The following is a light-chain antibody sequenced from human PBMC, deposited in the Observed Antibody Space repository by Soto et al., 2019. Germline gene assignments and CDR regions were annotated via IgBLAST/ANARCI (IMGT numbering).Light chain of an antibody. J-gene: IGLJ1*01. CDR1: SSDVGGYNY. CDR2: DVS. V-gene: IGLV2-14*01. Sequence: QSALTQAASVSGSPGQSITISCTGTSSDVGGYNYVSWYQQYPGKAPKLMIYDVSNRPSGVSNRFSGSKSGNTAFLTISGLQAEDEADYSCSSYTSSSTYVFGTGTKVTVL. CDR3: SSYTSSSTYV.